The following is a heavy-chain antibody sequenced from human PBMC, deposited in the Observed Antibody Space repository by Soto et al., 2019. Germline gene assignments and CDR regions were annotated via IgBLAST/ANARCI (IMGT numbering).Heavy chain of an antibody. CDR2: VSHGGRNT. Sequence: GSLRLSCAASGFTFSDYYMSWIRQAPGKGLEWVAVVSHGGRNTHYADSVKGRFTISRDSSKNTVSLEMTSLRAEDTAVYYCAKGGRQWLVTSDFNYWGQGALVTVSS. CDR1: GFTFSDYY. J-gene: IGHJ4*02. D-gene: IGHD6-19*01. V-gene: IGHV3-30*18. CDR3: AKGGRQWLVTSDFNY.